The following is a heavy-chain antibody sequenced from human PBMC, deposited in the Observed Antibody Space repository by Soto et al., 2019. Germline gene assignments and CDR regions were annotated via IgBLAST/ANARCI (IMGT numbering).Heavy chain of an antibody. CDR2: INPNSGGT. D-gene: IGHD3-10*01. CDR3: ARDESMVRGGGMYV. J-gene: IGHJ6*02. Sequence: ASVKVSCKASGYTFTGYYMHWVRQAPGQGLEWMGWINPNSGGTNYAQKFQGRVTMTRDTSISTAYMELSRLRSDDTAVYYCARDESMVRGGGMYVWGQGTTVTVSS. CDR1: GYTFTGYY. V-gene: IGHV1-2*02.